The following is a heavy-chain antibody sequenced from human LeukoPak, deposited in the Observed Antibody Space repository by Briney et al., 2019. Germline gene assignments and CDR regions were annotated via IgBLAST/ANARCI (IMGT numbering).Heavy chain of an antibody. CDR1: GFTFSSYS. Sequence: GGSLRLSCAASGFTFSSYSMSWVRQAPGKGLEWVSSISSSSSYIYYADSVKGRFTISRDNAKNSLYPQMNSLRAEDTAVYYCARDHGASTYCGGDCYRNDAFDIWGQGTMVTVSS. CDR2: ISSSSSYI. D-gene: IGHD2-21*02. CDR3: ARDHGASTYCGGDCYRNDAFDI. J-gene: IGHJ3*02. V-gene: IGHV3-21*01.